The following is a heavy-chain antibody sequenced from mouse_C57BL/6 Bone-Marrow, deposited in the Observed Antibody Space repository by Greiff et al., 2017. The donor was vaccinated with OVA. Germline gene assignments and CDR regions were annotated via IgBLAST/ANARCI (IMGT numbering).Heavy chain of an antibody. Sequence: EVQLQQSGPELVKPGASVKISCKASGYTFTDYYMNWVKQSHGKSLEWIGDINPNNGGTSYNQKFKGKATLTVDKSSSTAYMELRSLTSEDSAVYYCARFPLIYHYGSIFDYWGQGTTLTVSS. V-gene: IGHV1-26*01. CDR1: GYTFTDYY. D-gene: IGHD1-1*01. J-gene: IGHJ2*01. CDR3: ARFPLIYHYGSIFDY. CDR2: INPNNGGT.